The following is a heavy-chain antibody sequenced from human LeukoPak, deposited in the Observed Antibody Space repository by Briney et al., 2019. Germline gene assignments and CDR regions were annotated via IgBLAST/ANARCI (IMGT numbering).Heavy chain of an antibody. D-gene: IGHD6-13*01. V-gene: IGHV4-59*08. Sequence: SETLSLTCTVSGGSISSYYYSWIRQPPGKGLEWIGYVFYTGSTNYNPSLKSRVTISVDTSKNQFSLELSSVSAADTAVYYCARHFLTAGYFQHWGQGALVTVSS. CDR3: ARHFLTAGYFQH. CDR2: VFYTGST. J-gene: IGHJ1*01. CDR1: GGSISSYY.